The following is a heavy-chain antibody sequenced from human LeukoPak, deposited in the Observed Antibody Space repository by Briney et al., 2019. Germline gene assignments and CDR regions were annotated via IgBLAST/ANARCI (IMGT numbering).Heavy chain of an antibody. CDR3: TRHDAVPVIGHGMGV. Sequence: PLETLSLTCTVSGGSISSYYWSWIRQPPGKGLEWTGYIYYTGITNYNPSLESRVTISVDTSKNQFSLKLNSVTAADTAVYYCTRHDAVPVIGHGMGVWGQGTTVTVSS. J-gene: IGHJ6*02. V-gene: IGHV4-59*08. D-gene: IGHD3-16*02. CDR2: IYYTGIT. CDR1: GGSISSYY.